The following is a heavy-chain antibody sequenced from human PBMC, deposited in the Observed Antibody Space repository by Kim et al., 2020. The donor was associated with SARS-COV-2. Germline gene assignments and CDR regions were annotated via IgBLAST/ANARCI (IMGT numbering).Heavy chain of an antibody. D-gene: IGHD6-19*01. V-gene: IGHV3-7*03. CDR2: IDQDGNEK. Sequence: GGSLRLSCATSGFTVTAYWMTWVRQAPGKGLEWVASIDQDGNEKKYVDSVKGRFTISRDNRKKSVYLQMNSLRAEDTAVYYCARGPAVLEAWGQGTTVTV. CDR3: ARGPAVLEA. J-gene: IGHJ6*02. CDR1: GFTVTAYW.